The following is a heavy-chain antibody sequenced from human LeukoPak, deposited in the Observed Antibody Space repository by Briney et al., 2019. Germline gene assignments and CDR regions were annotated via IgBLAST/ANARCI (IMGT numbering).Heavy chain of an antibody. CDR2: MYYSGST. V-gene: IGHV4-30-4*08. J-gene: IGHJ4*02. D-gene: IGHD6-19*01. CDR1: GGSISSGYYY. CDR3: ARVSPSYSSGWSGVDY. Sequence: SQTLSLTCTVSGGSISSGYYYWSWIRQPPGKGLEWIGYMYYSGSTYYNPSLERRGTMTVATSKTQFSLQLSSVTAADTAVYYCARVSPSYSSGWSGVDYWGQGTLVTVSS.